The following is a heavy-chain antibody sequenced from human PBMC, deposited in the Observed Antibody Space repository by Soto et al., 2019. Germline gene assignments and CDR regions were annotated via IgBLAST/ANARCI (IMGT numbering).Heavy chain of an antibody. Sequence: QVQLQESGPGLVKPSGTLSLTCTVSGDSISDSNWWTWVRQPPGKGLEWIGEVYHSGRANYNQSRRSRVTMSADTLKNHFSLRLSSVTAADTAVFYCAKTIGSGSYMQFWGQGTLVAVSP. CDR1: GDSISDSNW. V-gene: IGHV4-4*02. D-gene: IGHD3-10*01. J-gene: IGHJ4*02. CDR3: AKTIGSGSYMQF. CDR2: VYHSGRA.